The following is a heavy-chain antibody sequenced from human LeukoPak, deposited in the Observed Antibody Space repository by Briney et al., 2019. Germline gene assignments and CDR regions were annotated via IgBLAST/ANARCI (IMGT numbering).Heavy chain of an antibody. CDR2: MNPNSGNT. J-gene: IGHJ4*02. Sequence: ASVKVSCKASGYTFTSYGISWVRQATGQGLEWMGWMNPNSGNTGYAQKFQGRVTITRNTSISTAYMELSSLRSEDTAVYYCARGRETGDLSFDYWGQGTLVTVSS. CDR1: GYTFTSYG. CDR3: ARGRETGDLSFDY. V-gene: IGHV1-8*03. D-gene: IGHD7-27*01.